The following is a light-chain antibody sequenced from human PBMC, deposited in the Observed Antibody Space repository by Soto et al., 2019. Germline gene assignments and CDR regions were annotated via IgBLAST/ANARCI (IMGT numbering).Light chain of an antibody. CDR3: QQVNSYPIT. CDR2: AAS. CDR1: QGISSY. Sequence: IQLTRSPSSLSASVGDRVTITCRASQGISSYLAWYQQKPGMAPKLLIYAASTLQTGVPSRFGGSGSGTDFTLTISSLQPEDFATYYYQQVNSYPITFGQGTRLEI. V-gene: IGKV1-9*01. J-gene: IGKJ5*01.